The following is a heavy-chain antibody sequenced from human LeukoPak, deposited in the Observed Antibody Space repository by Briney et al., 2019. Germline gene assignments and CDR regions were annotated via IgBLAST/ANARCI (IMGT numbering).Heavy chain of an antibody. CDR2: ISYDGSNK. Sequence: GGSLRLSCAASGFTFSSYGMHWVRQAPGKGLEWVAVISYDGSNKYYADSVKGRFTISRDNSKNTLYLQMNSLRAADTAVYYCATNNGYSSSQVDYWGQGTLVTVSS. J-gene: IGHJ4*02. D-gene: IGHD6-13*01. CDR3: ATNNGYSSSQVDY. CDR1: GFTFSSYG. V-gene: IGHV3-30*03.